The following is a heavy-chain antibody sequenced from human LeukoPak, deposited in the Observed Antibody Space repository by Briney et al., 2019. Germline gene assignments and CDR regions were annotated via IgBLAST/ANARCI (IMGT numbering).Heavy chain of an antibody. CDR3: ESIITEIPN. Sequence: GGSLRLSCAASGLTFSNYWMHWVRQAPGKGLVWVSRVNSDGSTTTYADSVKGRFTISRDNAKNTLYLQMNSLRAEDTAVYYCESIITEIPNWGQGTLVTVSS. D-gene: IGHD1-20*01. J-gene: IGHJ4*02. CDR2: VNSDGSTT. CDR1: GLTFSNYW. V-gene: IGHV3-74*01.